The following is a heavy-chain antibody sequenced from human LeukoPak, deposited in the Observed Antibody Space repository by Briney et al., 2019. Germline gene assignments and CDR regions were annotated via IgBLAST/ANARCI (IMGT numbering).Heavy chain of an antibody. Sequence: ASVKVSCKASGGTFSSYAISWVRQAPGQGLEWMGGIIPIFGTANYAQKFQGRVTITADKSTSTAYMELSGLRAEDTAVYYCARESRRGYYDSSGPRTDAFDIWGQGTMVTVSS. CDR3: ARESRRGYYDSSGPRTDAFDI. CDR2: IIPIFGTA. CDR1: GGTFSSYA. V-gene: IGHV1-69*06. J-gene: IGHJ3*02. D-gene: IGHD3-22*01.